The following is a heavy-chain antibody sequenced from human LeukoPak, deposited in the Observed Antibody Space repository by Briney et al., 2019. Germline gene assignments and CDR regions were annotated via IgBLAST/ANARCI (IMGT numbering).Heavy chain of an antibody. CDR1: GFTLTNYW. Sequence: PGGSLRLSCAVSGFTLTNYWMHWVRQAPGKGLVWVSRINGDGSSIKYADSVKGRFTISRDNAKNSLYLQMNSLRAEDTAVYYCARDRSSASAIPFDPWGQGTLVTVSS. D-gene: IGHD6-19*01. CDR2: INGDGSSI. CDR3: ARDRSSASAIPFDP. V-gene: IGHV3-74*01. J-gene: IGHJ5*02.